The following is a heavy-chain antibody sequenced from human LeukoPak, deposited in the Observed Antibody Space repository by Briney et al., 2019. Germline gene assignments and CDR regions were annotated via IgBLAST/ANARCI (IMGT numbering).Heavy chain of an antibody. CDR1: GGSISSSTYY. V-gene: IGHV4-39*07. Sequence: PSETLSLTCTVSGGSISSSTYYWGWVRQPPGKGLEWIATIYYSGSTYYNPSLKSRVTISVDTSKNQFSLKLSSVTAADTAVYYCARGRAPENWGQGTLVTVSS. J-gene: IGHJ4*02. CDR2: IYYSGST. CDR3: ARGRAPEN.